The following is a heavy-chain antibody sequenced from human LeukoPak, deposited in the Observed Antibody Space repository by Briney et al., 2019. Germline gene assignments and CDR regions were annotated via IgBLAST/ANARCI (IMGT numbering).Heavy chain of an antibody. J-gene: IGHJ6*04. D-gene: IGHD3-10*01. CDR2: ISSSSSYI. Sequence: GGSLRLSCAASGFTFSSYSMNWVRRAPGKRLQWASSISSSSSYIYYADSVKGRFTISRDNAKNSLYLQMNSLRAEDTAVYYCARFLWTPYGMDVWGKGTTVTVSS. CDR1: GFTFSSYS. CDR3: ARFLWTPYGMDV. V-gene: IGHV3-21*01.